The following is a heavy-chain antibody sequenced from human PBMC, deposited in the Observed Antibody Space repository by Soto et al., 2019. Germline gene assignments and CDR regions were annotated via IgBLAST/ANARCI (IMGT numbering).Heavy chain of an antibody. CDR3: ARGEQYRGRIFDY. CDR2: TYYRSKWYY. V-gene: IGHV6-1*01. Sequence: SQTLSLTCAITGDSVSSNGAGWSWVRQSPSRGLEWLGRTYYRSKWYYEYAVSVRGRITINPDTSKNQYSLQLNSVTPEDTAVYFCARGEQYRGRIFDYSGQGTLVTVS. D-gene: IGHD1-26*01. J-gene: IGHJ4*01. CDR1: GDSVSSNGAG.